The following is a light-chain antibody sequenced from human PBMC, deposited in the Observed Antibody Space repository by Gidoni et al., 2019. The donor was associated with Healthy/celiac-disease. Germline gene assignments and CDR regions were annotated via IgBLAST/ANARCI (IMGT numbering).Light chain of an antibody. CDR1: SSNIGAGYD. J-gene: IGLJ2*01. CDR3: QSYDSSLYVV. Sequence: QSVLTQPPSVSWAPGQRVTISCTGSSSNIGAGYDVHWYQQLPGTAPKLLIYGNSNRPSGVSDRFSGSKSGTSASLAITGLQAEDEADYYCQSYDSSLYVVFGGGTKLTVL. CDR2: GNS. V-gene: IGLV1-40*01.